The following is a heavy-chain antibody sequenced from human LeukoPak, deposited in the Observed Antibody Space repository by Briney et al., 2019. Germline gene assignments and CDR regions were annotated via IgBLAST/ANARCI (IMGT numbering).Heavy chain of an antibody. CDR3: ARGPFSDRDLQTNAFDI. J-gene: IGHJ3*02. V-gene: IGHV3-30-3*01. CDR1: GFTFSNYA. CDR2: ISYNGNNK. D-gene: IGHD3-3*02. Sequence: PGGSLRLSCAASGFTFSNYAIHWVRQAPGKGLEWVAVISYNGNNKYYADSVKGRSTISRDSSKNTLHLQMYSLRAEDTAVYYCARGPFSDRDLQTNAFDIWGQGTMVTVSS.